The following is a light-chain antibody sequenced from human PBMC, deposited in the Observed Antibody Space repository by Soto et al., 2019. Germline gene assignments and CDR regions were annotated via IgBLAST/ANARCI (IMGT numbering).Light chain of an antibody. Sequence: DIHMTHPPSTLSSSVGDRFTITCRASQYTSSWLAWYQQKPGKAPKLLIYKASTLKSGVPSRFSGSGSGTEFTLTISSLQTDDFSTYYCQQYHSYWPFGQGTKVDIK. CDR3: QQYHSYWP. V-gene: IGKV1-5*03. CDR2: KAS. CDR1: QYTSSW. J-gene: IGKJ1*01.